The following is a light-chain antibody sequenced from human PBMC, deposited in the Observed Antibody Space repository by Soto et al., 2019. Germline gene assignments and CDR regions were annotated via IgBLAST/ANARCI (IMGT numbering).Light chain of an antibody. V-gene: IGKV1-5*01. CDR1: PSIRTE. CDR3: QQYKNYPET. CDR2: DAS. J-gene: IGKJ1*01. Sequence: DINMTQSPATLSAYVGDRVTITCRASPSIRTELCWYQQKPGKVPKVLIYDASSLDSGVPSRFSGSGSGTDFTLTISSLQPDDFATYYCQQYKNYPETFGQGTKVDIK.